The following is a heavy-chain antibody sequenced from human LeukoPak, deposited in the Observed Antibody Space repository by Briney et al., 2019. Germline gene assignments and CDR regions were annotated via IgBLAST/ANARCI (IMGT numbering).Heavy chain of an antibody. D-gene: IGHD5-24*01. J-gene: IGHJ5*02. V-gene: IGHV4-38-2*02. Sequence: SETLSLTCTVSGYSISSGYYWGWIRQPPGKGLEWIGSIYHSGSTYYNPSLKSRVTISVDTSKNQFSLKLSSVTAADTAVYYCARVGEMATISSGWFDPWGQGTLVTVSS. CDR2: IYHSGST. CDR3: ARVGEMATISSGWFDP. CDR1: GYSISSGYY.